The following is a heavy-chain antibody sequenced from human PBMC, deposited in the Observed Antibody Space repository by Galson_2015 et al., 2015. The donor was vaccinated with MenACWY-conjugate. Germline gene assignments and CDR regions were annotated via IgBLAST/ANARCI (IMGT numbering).Heavy chain of an antibody. CDR2: IYYSGTT. J-gene: IGHJ3*02. V-gene: IGHV4-39*02. CDR1: GGSISSRYFY. CDR3: TRLYESTGDYFAGAFDI. D-gene: IGHD3-22*01. Sequence: ETLSLTCSVSGGSISSRYFYWGWIRQPPGKGLEWIGNIYYSGTTYYNPSLTIRVNISVDTSKNHFSLRLVSVTAADTAVYYCTRLYESTGDYFAGAFDIWGQGKMVTVSS.